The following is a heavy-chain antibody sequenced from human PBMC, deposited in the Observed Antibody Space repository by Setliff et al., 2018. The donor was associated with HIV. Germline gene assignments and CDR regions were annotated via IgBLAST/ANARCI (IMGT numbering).Heavy chain of an antibody. Sequence: ASVKVSCKASGGNFRFYAFSWVRQAPGQGLEWMGGIIPMFVTGNYAPKFQGRVTITADESTTTAYMELSSLRSEDTAVYYCATRAYDSSGYLRSRVSGAALDIWGQGTMVT. CDR3: ATRAYDSSGYLRSRVSGAALDI. D-gene: IGHD3-22*01. CDR1: GGNFRFYA. J-gene: IGHJ3*02. CDR2: IIPMFVTG. V-gene: IGHV1-69*13.